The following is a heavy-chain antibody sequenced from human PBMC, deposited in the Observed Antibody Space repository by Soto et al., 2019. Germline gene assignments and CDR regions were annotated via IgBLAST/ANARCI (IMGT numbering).Heavy chain of an antibody. D-gene: IGHD3-22*01. J-gene: IGHJ4*02. CDR2: VYYTGST. CDR3: SRLLYDSPGYYHFDH. CDR1: VGSISSSSYY. Sequence: PSETLYLRCTVSVGSISSSSYYLGWIRQPPGKVLEWIVSVYYTGSTYDNQSLKSRITLSLYRSTSQFSLKLTSVTAADTAVYYCSRLLYDSPGYYHFDHRGQGTLVTLS. V-gene: IGHV4-39*01.